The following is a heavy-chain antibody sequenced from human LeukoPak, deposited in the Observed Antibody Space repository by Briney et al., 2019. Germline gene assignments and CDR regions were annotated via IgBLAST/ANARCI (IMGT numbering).Heavy chain of an antibody. CDR3: ARRAVGNSYYHSMDV. D-gene: IGHD6-19*01. Sequence: ASVKVSCKASGYTFISYDINWVRQVTGQGLEWMGWMNPNSGNTGYTQKFQGRVTITRNTSISTAFMELSSLRSEDTAVYYRARRAVGNSYYHSMDVWGKGTTVTVSS. V-gene: IGHV1-8*03. CDR1: GYTFISYD. CDR2: MNPNSGNT. J-gene: IGHJ6*03.